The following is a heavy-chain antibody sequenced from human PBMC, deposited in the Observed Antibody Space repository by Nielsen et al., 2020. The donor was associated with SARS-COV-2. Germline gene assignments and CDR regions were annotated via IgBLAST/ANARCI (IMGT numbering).Heavy chain of an antibody. CDR1: GFIVSNNY. CDR3: ARGCYCSSSSCYNAFDV. D-gene: IGHD2-2*02. CDR2: MYSAGTT. J-gene: IGHJ3*01. Sequence: GESLKISCAASGFIVSNNYMSWVRQAPGKGLEWVSVMYSAGTTYYADSVKGRFTISRHSSENSLYLQMNSLRADDTALYYCARGCYCSSSSCYNAFDVWGEGTMVLVSS. V-gene: IGHV3-53*04.